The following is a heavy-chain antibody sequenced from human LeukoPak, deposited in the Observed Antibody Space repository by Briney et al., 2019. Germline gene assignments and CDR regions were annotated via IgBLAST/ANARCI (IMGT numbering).Heavy chain of an antibody. V-gene: IGHV3-23*01. CDR2: ISGSGGST. D-gene: IGHD3-22*01. CDR1: GFTFSSYA. J-gene: IGHJ4*02. CDR3: ARDVAGYYYDKGLDY. Sequence: PGGSLRLSRAASGFTFSSYAMSWVRQAPGKGLEWVSAISGSGGSTYYADSVKGRFTISRDNSKNTLYLQMNSLRAEDTAVYYCARDVAGYYYDKGLDYWGQGTLVTVSS.